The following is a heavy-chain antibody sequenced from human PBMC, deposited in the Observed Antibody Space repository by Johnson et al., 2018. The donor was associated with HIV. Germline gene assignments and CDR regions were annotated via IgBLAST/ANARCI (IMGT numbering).Heavy chain of an antibody. V-gene: IGHV3-11*04. CDR3: ASGWGIVVSDAFDI. CDR1: GFIFSDYY. D-gene: IGHD6-19*01. CDR2: ISSSGSTI. J-gene: IGHJ3*02. Sequence: QVQLVESGGGLVKPGGSLRLSCAASGFIFSDYYMSWIRQAPGKGLEWISYISSSGSTIYYADSVKGRFTISRDNAKNSVYLQMNSLRAEDTAVYYCASGWGIVVSDAFDIWGQGTMVTVSS.